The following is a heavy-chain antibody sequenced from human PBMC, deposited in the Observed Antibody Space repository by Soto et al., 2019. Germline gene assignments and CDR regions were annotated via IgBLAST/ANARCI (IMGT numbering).Heavy chain of an antibody. J-gene: IGHJ4*02. CDR3: TIDRFGDFPN. CDR2: IKSKTDAEVR. CDR1: GFSFSNAW. Sequence: GGSLRLSCTASGFSFSNAWMNWVRQTPGKGLEWLCRIKSKTDAEVRDYGEPAKGRFFLSRDDSQNTVYLQMNSLKTEDTAMYYCTIDRFGDFPNWGQGTLVTVSS. V-gene: IGHV3-15*01. D-gene: IGHD4-17*01.